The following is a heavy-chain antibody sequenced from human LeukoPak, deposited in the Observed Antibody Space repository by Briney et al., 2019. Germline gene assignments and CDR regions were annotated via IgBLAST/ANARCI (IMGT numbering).Heavy chain of an antibody. D-gene: IGHD2-8*01. CDR3: ARDPNIILLSGYFDF. V-gene: IGHV1-2*02. CDR1: EYTFTGYY. Sequence: VASVKVSCKASEYTFTGYYMHWVRQAPGQGLEWMGWINPNSGATSYAQKFQGRVTMTREMSITTVYMELSRLRSDDTAVYYCARDPNIILLSGYFDFWGQGTLVTVSS. CDR2: INPNSGAT. J-gene: IGHJ4*02.